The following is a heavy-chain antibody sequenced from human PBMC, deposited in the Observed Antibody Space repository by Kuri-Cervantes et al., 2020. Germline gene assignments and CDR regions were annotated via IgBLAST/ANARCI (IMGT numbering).Heavy chain of an antibody. CDR1: GFTFSSYS. CDR3: AWGLGQLGTPFDD. Sequence: GESLKISCAASGFTFSSYSMHWVRQAPGKGLEWVAVISYDGSNKYYADSVKGRFTISRDNSKNTLYLQINSLRVEDTAVYYCAWGLGQLGTPFDDWGQGTLVTVSS. V-gene: IGHV3-30*03. CDR2: ISYDGSNK. J-gene: IGHJ5*02. D-gene: IGHD1-1*01.